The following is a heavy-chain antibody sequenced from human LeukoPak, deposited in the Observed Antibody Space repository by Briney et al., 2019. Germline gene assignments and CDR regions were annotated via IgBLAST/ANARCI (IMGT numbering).Heavy chain of an antibody. Sequence: GGSLRLSCAASGFTVSSNYMSWVRQAPGKGLEWVSVIYSGGSTYYADSVKGRFTISRDNSKDTLYLQMNSLRAEDTAVYYCARPRAAGFDYFDYWGQGTLVTVSS. CDR3: ARPRAAGFDYFDY. D-gene: IGHD3-10*01. J-gene: IGHJ4*02. V-gene: IGHV3-53*05. CDR2: IYSGGST. CDR1: GFTVSSNY.